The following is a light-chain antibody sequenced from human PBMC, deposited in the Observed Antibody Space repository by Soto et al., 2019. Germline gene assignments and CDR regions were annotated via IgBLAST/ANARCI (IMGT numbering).Light chain of an antibody. CDR3: QQYNNWPLT. Sequence: EIVMKQSPGTLSVSPGERAALSCRASQSVSSNFAWYQQKPGQAPRLLIYDASTRATGIPARFSGSGSGTEFTLTINSLQSEDFGVYYCQQYNNWPLTFGQGTRLEIK. CDR1: QSVSSN. CDR2: DAS. J-gene: IGKJ5*01. V-gene: IGKV3D-15*01.